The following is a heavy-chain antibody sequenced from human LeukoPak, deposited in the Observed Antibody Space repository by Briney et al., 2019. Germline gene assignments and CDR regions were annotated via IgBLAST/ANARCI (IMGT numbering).Heavy chain of an antibody. CDR2: IRYDGSNK. CDR3: AKAATYFYGSVTYDWFES. D-gene: IGHD3-10*01. Sequence: GGSLRLSCAASGFTFSSYGMHWVRQAPGKGLEWVAFIRYDGSNKYYADSVKGRFTISRDNGKNTIYLQMDSLRVDDTAIYYCAKAATYFYGSVTYDWFESWGQGTLVTVSS. CDR1: GFTFSSYG. V-gene: IGHV3-30*02. J-gene: IGHJ5*01.